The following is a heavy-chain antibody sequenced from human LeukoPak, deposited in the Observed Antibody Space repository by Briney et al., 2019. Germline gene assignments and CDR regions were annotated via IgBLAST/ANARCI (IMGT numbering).Heavy chain of an antibody. D-gene: IGHD6-13*01. V-gene: IGHV4-38-2*01. CDR3: ARTYAAAGTVFSAGYYYMDV. CDR2: IYHSGST. CDR1: GYSISSGYY. J-gene: IGHJ6*03. Sequence: SETLSLTCAVTGYSISSGYYWGWIRQPPGKGLEWIGSIYHSGSTYYNPSLKSRVTISVDTSKNQFSLKLSSVTAADTAVYYCARTYAAAGTVFSAGYYYMDVWGKGTTVTVSS.